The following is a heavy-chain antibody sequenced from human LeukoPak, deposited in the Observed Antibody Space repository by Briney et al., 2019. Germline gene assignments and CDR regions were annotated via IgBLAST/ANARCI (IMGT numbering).Heavy chain of an antibody. J-gene: IGHJ4*02. V-gene: IGHV3-7*03. D-gene: IGHD3-9*01. CDR3: ARRYFDISAPDY. CDR2: IKEDEGEK. CDR1: GFTFSRHW. Sequence: SGGSLRLSCAASGFTFSRHWMSWVRQAPGKGLEWVANIKEDEGEKYYVDSVKGRFTISRDNAKNSLYLQMNSLRAEDTAVYYCARRYFDISAPDYWGQGTLVTVSS.